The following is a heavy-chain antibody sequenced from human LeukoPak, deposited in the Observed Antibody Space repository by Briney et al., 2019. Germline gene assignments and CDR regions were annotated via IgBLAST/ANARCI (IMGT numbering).Heavy chain of an antibody. CDR3: AKVAGIVLMVYAPSYYYGMDV. CDR2: ISGCGGST. Sequence: GGSLRLSCAASGFTFSSYAMSWVRQAPGKGLEWVSAISGCGGSTYYADSVKGRFTISRDNSKNTLYLQMNSLRAEDTAVYYCAKVAGIVLMVYAPSYYYGMDVWGQGTTVTVSS. J-gene: IGHJ6*02. D-gene: IGHD2-8*01. V-gene: IGHV3-23*01. CDR1: GFTFSSYA.